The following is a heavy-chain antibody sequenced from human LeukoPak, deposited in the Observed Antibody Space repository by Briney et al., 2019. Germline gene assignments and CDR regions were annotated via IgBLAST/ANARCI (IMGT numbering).Heavy chain of an antibody. V-gene: IGHV1-24*01. J-gene: IGHJ4*02. CDR1: GYTLTELS. Sequence: ASVKVSCKVSGYTLTELSMHWVRQAPGKRLEWMGGFDPEDGETIYAQKFQGRVTMTEDTSKDTAYMELSSLRSEDMAVYYCATDLLRRRLLGAAGKKILDYWGQGTLVTVSS. CDR2: FDPEDGET. D-gene: IGHD6-13*01. CDR3: ATDLLRRRLLGAAGKKILDY.